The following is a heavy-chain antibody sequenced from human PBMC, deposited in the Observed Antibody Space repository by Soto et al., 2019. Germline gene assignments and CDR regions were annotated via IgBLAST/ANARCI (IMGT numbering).Heavy chain of an antibody. CDR1: GDTFSRYA. CDR3: VPLQPSAIVGRPGVDV. Sequence: QVQLVQSGAEVKKPGSSVKVSCKASGDTFSRYAITWVRQAPGQGLEWMGGVIPLFRTTNYAQKFQGRVTMTADESTTTADMELSDLRSEDTAVYYCVPLQPSAIVGRPGVDVWGQGTTVTVSS. D-gene: IGHD6-6*01. J-gene: IGHJ6*02. CDR2: VIPLFRTT. V-gene: IGHV1-69*01.